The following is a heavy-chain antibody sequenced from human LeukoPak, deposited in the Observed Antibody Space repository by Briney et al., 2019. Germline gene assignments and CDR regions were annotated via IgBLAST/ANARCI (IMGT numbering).Heavy chain of an antibody. CDR1: GFTFSDYI. CDR3: TRDGGEGGNSAFDI. Sequence: PGGSLRLSCAASGFTFSDYILDWVRQAPGKGLEWVGRIRRGTNGYTTEYAASVKGRFIISRDDSKNSMYLHMNSLKTEVTAVYHCTRDGGEGGNSAFDIWGPGTMVTVSS. CDR2: IRRGTNGYTT. J-gene: IGHJ3*02. D-gene: IGHD3-16*01. V-gene: IGHV3-72*01.